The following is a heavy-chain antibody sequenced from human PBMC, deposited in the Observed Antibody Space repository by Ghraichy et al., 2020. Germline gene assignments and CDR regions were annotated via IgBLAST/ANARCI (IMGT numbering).Heavy chain of an antibody. CDR2: ISYHGSNK. Sequence: GESLNLSCAASGFTFSSYGIHWVRQAPGKGLEWVAVISYHGSNKYYADSVKGRFTISRDNSKNTLYLEMNSLRAEDTSVYYCARGSGDYLGYYYMDVWGQGTTVTVSS. CDR3: ARGSGDYLGYYYMDV. J-gene: IGHJ6*02. V-gene: IGHV3-30-3*01. D-gene: IGHD4-17*01. CDR1: GFTFSSYG.